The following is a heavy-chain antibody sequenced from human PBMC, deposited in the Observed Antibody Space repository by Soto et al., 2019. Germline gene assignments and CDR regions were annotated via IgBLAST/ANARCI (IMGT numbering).Heavy chain of an antibody. J-gene: IGHJ6*02. D-gene: IGHD6-6*01. CDR1: GFTFSSYD. V-gene: IGHV3-13*01. CDR3: ARGARSRYYYYYGMDV. Sequence: PGGSLRLSCAASGFTFSSYDMHWVRQATGKGLEWVSAIGTAGDTYYPGSVKGRFTISRENAKNSLYLQMNSLRAGDTAVYYCARGARSRYYYYYGMDVWGQGTTVTSP. CDR2: IGTAGDT.